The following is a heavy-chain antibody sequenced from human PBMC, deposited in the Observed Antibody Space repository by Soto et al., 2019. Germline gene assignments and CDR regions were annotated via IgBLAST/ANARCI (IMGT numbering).Heavy chain of an antibody. Sequence: GGSLRLSCAASGFTFSSYGMHWVRQAPGKGLEWVAVIWYDGSNKYYADSVKGRFTISRDNSKNTLYLQMNSLRAEDTAVYYCAVIDDSSGPDAFDIWGQGTMVTVS. J-gene: IGHJ3*02. CDR1: GFTFSSYG. V-gene: IGHV3-33*01. CDR3: AVIDDSSGPDAFDI. CDR2: IWYDGSNK. D-gene: IGHD3-22*01.